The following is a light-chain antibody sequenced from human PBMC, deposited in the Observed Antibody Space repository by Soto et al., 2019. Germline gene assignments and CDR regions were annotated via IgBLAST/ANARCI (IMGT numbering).Light chain of an antibody. CDR2: DAS. Sequence: EIVLTQSPATLSLSPGERATLSCRASQSVSSYLAWYQQKPGQAPRLLIYDASNRATCIPARFSGGGSGTDFTPTTSSLEPEDFAVYYCQQRFNWPRFTFGQGTKLEIK. J-gene: IGKJ2*01. CDR1: QSVSSY. V-gene: IGKV3-11*01. CDR3: QQRFNWPRFT.